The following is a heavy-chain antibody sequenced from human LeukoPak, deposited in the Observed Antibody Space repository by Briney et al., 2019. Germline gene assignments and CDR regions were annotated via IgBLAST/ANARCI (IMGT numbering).Heavy chain of an antibody. V-gene: IGHV4-39*01. J-gene: IGHJ2*01. D-gene: IGHD3-10*01. CDR3: ARQGVVPYKAVLYFDT. Sequence: SETLSLTSIVSGGSITSSNTFWGWIRQPPGKGLEWIGGFYHSGTIFYSPSLGSRVAISIDTSKNQFSLRLLSVTAADTAVYYCARQGVVPYKAVLYFDTSGGGTLVTVSS. CDR1: GGSITSSNTF. CDR2: FYHSGTI.